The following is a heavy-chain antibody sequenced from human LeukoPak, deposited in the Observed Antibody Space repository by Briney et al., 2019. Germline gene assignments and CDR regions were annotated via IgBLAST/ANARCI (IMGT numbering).Heavy chain of an antibody. V-gene: IGHV3-21*01. CDR2: ISSSSSYI. J-gene: IGHJ4*02. CDR1: GFTFSSYS. CDR3: ARVGTNWIQPYYFDY. Sequence: GGSLRLSCAASGFTFSSYSMNWVRQAPGKGLEWVSSISSSSSYIYYADSVKGRFTISRDNAKNSLYLQMNSLRAEDTAVYYCARVGTNWIQPYYFDYWGQGTLVTVSS. D-gene: IGHD5-18*01.